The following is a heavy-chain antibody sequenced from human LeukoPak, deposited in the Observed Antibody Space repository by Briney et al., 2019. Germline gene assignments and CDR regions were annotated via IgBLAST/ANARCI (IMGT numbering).Heavy chain of an antibody. V-gene: IGHV3-30*01. CDR2: ISYDGSNK. J-gene: IGHJ4*02. D-gene: IGHD1-1*01. Sequence: AGRSLRLSCAASGFTFSSYAMHWVRQAPGKGLEWVAVISYDGSNKYYADSVKGRFTISRDNSKNTLYLQMNSLRAEDTAVYYCARDPGRPTTEGLDYWGQGTLVTVSS. CDR3: ARDPGRPTTEGLDY. CDR1: GFTFSSYA.